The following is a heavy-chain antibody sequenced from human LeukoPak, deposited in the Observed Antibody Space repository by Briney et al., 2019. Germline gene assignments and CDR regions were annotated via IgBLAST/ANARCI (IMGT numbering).Heavy chain of an antibody. CDR3: ARPNYYGSGSYYIGAFDI. V-gene: IGHV4-30-4*08. Sequence: PSQTLSLTCTVSGGSISSGSYYWSWIRQPPGKGLEWIGYIYYSGSTYYNPSLKSRVTISVDTSKNQFSLKLSSVTAADTAVYYCARPNYYGSGSYYIGAFDIWGQGTMVTVSS. CDR1: GGSISSGSYY. J-gene: IGHJ3*02. CDR2: IYYSGST. D-gene: IGHD3-10*01.